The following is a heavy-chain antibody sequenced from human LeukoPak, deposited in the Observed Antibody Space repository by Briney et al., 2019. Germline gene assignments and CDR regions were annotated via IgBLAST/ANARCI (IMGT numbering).Heavy chain of an antibody. Sequence: GGSLRLSCAASGFTFSSYSVNWVRQAPGKGLEWVSHITSTASAIYYADSVRGRFTMSRDNARNTVHLQMNSLRVEDTAVYYCARQGSGTPDYWGQGTLVTVSS. D-gene: IGHD3-10*01. V-gene: IGHV3-48*01. CDR3: ARQGSGTPDY. CDR1: GFTFSSYS. CDR2: ITSTASAI. J-gene: IGHJ4*02.